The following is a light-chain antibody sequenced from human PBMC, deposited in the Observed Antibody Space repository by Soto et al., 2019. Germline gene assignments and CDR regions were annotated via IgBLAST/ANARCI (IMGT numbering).Light chain of an antibody. CDR2: DAS. CDR3: QQYDSYSWT. J-gene: IGKJ1*01. CDR1: QSIASF. V-gene: IGKV1-5*01. Sequence: DIQVTQSPSSLSASVGDRITITCRPSQSIASFLNWYQQKPGKAPKLLIYDASSLESGVPSRFSGSGSGTEFTLTISSLQTDDFATYYCQQYDSYSWTFGQGTKVDIK.